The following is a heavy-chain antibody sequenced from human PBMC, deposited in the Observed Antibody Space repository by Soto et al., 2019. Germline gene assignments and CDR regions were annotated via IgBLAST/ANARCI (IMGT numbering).Heavy chain of an antibody. V-gene: IGHV4-39*01. CDR3: ARTVGVAGIAEFFQH. J-gene: IGHJ1*01. CDR1: GGSIGSSTDY. CDR2: IYYSGNT. D-gene: IGHD1-26*01. Sequence: QLQLQESGPGLVKPSETLSLTCTVSGGSIGSSTDYWGWIRQPPGKGLEWIGSIYYSGNTYYNPSLKSRVTISVDTSKNQFSLKMCSVTAADTAMYYCARTVGVAGIAEFFQHWGQGTLVTVSS.